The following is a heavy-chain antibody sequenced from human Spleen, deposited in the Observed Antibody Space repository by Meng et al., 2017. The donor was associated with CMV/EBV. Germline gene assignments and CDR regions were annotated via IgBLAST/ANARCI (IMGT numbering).Heavy chain of an antibody. Sequence: SVKVSCKASGGTFSSYAISWVRQAPGQGLEWMGGIIPIFGTANYAQKFQGRVTITTDASRSTVYMELSSLRSEDTAVYYCARSDYYDSRGMYYFRYYGMDVWGQGTTVTVSS. D-gene: IGHD3-22*01. CDR3: ARSDYYDSRGMYYFRYYGMDV. J-gene: IGHJ6*02. CDR1: GGTFSSYA. CDR2: IIPIFGTA. V-gene: IGHV1-69*05.